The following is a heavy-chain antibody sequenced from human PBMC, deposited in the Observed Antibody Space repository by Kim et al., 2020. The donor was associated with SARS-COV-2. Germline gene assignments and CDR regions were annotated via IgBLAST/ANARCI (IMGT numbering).Heavy chain of an antibody. Sequence: ASVKVSCKASGYTFTSYYMHWVRQAPGQGLEWMGIINPSGGSTSYAQKFQGRVTMTRDTSTSTVYMELSSLRSEDTAVYYCARDTSPPYYYGSGSSLDYWGQGTLVTVSS. D-gene: IGHD3-10*01. CDR2: INPSGGST. V-gene: IGHV1-46*01. CDR3: ARDTSPPYYYGSGSSLDY. J-gene: IGHJ4*02. CDR1: GYTFTSYY.